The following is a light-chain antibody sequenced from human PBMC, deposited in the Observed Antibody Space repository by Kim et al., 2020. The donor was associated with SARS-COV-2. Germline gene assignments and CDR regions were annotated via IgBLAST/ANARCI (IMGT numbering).Light chain of an antibody. J-gene: IGKJ4*01. CDR1: QSVSSY. V-gene: IGKV3-11*01. CDR2: DAS. Sequence: SLSPGDTATLSGRASQSVSSYLAWYQHKPGQAPRLLIYDASSRATGIPARFSGSGSGTDFTLTISSLEPEDFAVYYCQQRSNWLTFGGGTKVDIK. CDR3: QQRSNWLT.